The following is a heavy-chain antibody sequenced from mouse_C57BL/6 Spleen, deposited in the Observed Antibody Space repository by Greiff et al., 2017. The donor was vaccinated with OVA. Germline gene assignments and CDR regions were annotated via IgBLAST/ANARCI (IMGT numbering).Heavy chain of an antibody. V-gene: IGHV1-85*01. Sequence: QVQLQQSGPELVKPGASVKLSCKASGYTFTSYDINWVKQRPGQGLEWIGWIYPRDGSTKYNEKFKGKATLTVDTSSSTAYIELHSLTSEDSAVYFCARRGSYYGSSYSYAMDYWGQGTSVTVSS. D-gene: IGHD1-1*01. CDR2: IYPRDGST. CDR1: GYTFTSYD. CDR3: ARRGSYYGSSYSYAMDY. J-gene: IGHJ4*01.